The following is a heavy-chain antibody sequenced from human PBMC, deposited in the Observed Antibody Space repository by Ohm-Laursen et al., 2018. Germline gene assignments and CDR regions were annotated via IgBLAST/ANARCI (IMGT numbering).Heavy chain of an antibody. D-gene: IGHD6-19*01. V-gene: IGHV4-59*11. J-gene: IGHJ4*02. CDR1: GDSISAHY. Sequence: GTLSLTCSVSGDSISAHYWSWIRQPPGKGLEWIGYIHHTGYTTYNPSLKSRVTISADSSNSQFSLRLTSATAADTAIYYCARLPDHSGWPFDYWGQGTLVTVSS. CDR2: IHHTGYT. CDR3: ARLPDHSGWPFDY.